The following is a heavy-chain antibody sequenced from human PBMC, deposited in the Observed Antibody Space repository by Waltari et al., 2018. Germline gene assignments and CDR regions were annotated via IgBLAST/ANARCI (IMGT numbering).Heavy chain of an antibody. V-gene: IGHV4-39*01. D-gene: IGHD3-9*01. CDR2: IYYSGST. CDR3: ARRYFDWLLKIGWFDP. J-gene: IGHJ5*02. Sequence: QLQLQESGPGLVKPSETLSLTCTVSGGSISSSSYYLGWIRQPPGKGLEWIGSIYYSGSTYYNPSLKSRVTISVDTSKNQFSLKLSSVTAADTAVYYCARRYFDWLLKIGWFDPWGQGTLVTVSS. CDR1: GGSISSSSYY.